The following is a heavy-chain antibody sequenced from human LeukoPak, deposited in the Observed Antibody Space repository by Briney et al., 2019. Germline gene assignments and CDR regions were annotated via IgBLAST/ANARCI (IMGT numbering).Heavy chain of an antibody. CDR2: IYYSGTT. J-gene: IGHJ4*02. D-gene: IGHD3-3*01. CDR1: GVSISSSRYY. V-gene: IGHV4-39*01. Sequence: PSETLSLTCTVSGVSISSSRYYWGWIRQPPGKGLDWIAIIYYSGTTYYNPSLKSRVTISVDTSKNQFSLKLSSVTAADTAVYYCAEASEWSINYWGQGVLVTVSS. CDR3: AEASEWSINY.